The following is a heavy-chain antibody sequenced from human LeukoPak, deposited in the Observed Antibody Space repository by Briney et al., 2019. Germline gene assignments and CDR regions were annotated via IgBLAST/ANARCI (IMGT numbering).Heavy chain of an antibody. D-gene: IGHD6-19*01. CDR1: GFTFSSYS. V-gene: IGHV3-48*04. Sequence: GGSLRLSCAASGFTFSSYSMNWVRQAPGKGLEWVSYISSSSSTIYYADSVKGRFTISRDNAKNSLYLQMNSLRAEDTAVYYCARAKYSSGKHPYDYWGQGTLVTVSS. J-gene: IGHJ4*02. CDR2: ISSSSSTI. CDR3: ARAKYSSGKHPYDY.